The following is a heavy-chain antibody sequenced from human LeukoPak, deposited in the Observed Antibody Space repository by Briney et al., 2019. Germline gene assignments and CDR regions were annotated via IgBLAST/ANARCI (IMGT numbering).Heavy chain of an antibody. D-gene: IGHD3-10*01. CDR3: ARGGSRSRRGDDAFDI. CDR1: GYTFTNYA. J-gene: IGHJ3*02. CDR2: IGAYNGNT. V-gene: IGHV1-18*01. Sequence: ASVKVSCKASGYTFTNYAMNWVRRAPGQGLEWMGWIGAYNGNTELAQKFQGRVTLATDASTSTAYVELRSLTSDDTAVYFCARGGSRSRRGDDAFDIWGQGTMVTVSS.